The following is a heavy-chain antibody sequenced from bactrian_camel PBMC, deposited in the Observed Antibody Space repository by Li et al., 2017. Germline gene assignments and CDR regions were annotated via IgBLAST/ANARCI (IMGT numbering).Heavy chain of an antibody. CDR1: GFTFSSYW. CDR3: VRDPFLDTTPLP. J-gene: IGHJ6*01. V-gene: IGHV3S1*01. Sequence: VQLVESGGDLVLPGGSLTLSCTASGFTFSSYWMYWVRRAPGKGFEWVSNINEFGSNTYYADSVKGRFTISRDNAKNTLYLQMDSLKPEDTAVYYCVRDPFLDTTPLPWGQGTQVTVS. D-gene: IGHD2*01. CDR2: INEFGSNT.